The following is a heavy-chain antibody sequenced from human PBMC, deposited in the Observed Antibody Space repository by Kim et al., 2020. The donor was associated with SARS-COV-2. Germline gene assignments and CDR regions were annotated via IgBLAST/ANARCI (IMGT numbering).Heavy chain of an antibody. CDR3: ARQGMSSMSHTFDI. J-gene: IGHJ3*02. CDR2: IYYSGST. CDR1: GGSISSRY. Sequence: SETLSLTCTVSGGSISSRYWTWIRQTPGKGLEWIGYIYYSGSTSYNPSLRGRLTISVDTSKNQFSLKVTSVTAADTAVYYCARQGMSSMSHTFDIWGQGTMVTVSS. V-gene: IGHV4-59*08. D-gene: IGHD2-21*01.